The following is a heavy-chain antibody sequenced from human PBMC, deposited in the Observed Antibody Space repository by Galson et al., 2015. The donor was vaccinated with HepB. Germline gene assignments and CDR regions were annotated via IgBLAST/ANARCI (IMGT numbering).Heavy chain of an antibody. V-gene: IGHV3-33*01. Sequence: SLRLSCAASGFTFRTFGMHWVRQAPGKGLEWVAVIWYDGSNTYYADSVKGRFTISRDNSKNTLYLQINSLRAEDTAVYYCARGRDANYFDYWGQGTLVTVST. CDR1: GFTFRTFG. CDR3: ARGRDANYFDY. J-gene: IGHJ4*02. D-gene: IGHD3-10*01. CDR2: IWYDGSNT.